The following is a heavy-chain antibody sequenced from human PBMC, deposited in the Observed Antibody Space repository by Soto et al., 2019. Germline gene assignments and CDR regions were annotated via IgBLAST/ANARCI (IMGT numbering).Heavy chain of an antibody. V-gene: IGHV3-23*01. J-gene: IGHJ4*02. D-gene: IGHD1-26*01. CDR1: GFTFSNYV. Sequence: EVPLLESGGGLVQPGGSLRISCAASGFTFSNYVMSWVRQAPGKGLEWVSSISNSGGGTYYADSVRGRFTISRDNSKNTLYLQMNSLRAEDTAVYDCAKEDVGGYYYSGLWGRGTLVTVAS. CDR2: ISNSGGGT. CDR3: AKEDVGGYYYSGL.